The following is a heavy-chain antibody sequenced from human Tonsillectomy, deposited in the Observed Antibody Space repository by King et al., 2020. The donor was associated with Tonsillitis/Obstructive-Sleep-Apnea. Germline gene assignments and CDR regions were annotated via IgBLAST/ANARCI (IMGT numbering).Heavy chain of an antibody. CDR2: IYYSGTT. Sequence: VQLQESGPGLVKPSQTLSLTCTVSGGSISSGGYYWSWIRQHPGKGLEWIGYIYYSGTTYYNPSLKSRVIISVDTSKNQFSLKLSSVTAADTAVYYCARGAELTTVVAVGFNWFDPWGQGTLVTVSS. J-gene: IGHJ5*02. CDR3: ARGAELTTVVAVGFNWFDP. V-gene: IGHV4-31*03. CDR1: GGSISSGGYY. D-gene: IGHD4-23*01.